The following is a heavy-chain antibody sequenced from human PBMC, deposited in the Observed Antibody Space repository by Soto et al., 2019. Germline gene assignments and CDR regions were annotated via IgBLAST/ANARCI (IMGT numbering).Heavy chain of an antibody. Sequence: PGGSLRLSCAASGFTFSRYAMHWVRQAPGEGLEWVAVISYDGSNKYYADSVKGRFTISRDNSKNTLYLQMNSLRAEDTAVYYCARDPVPDYYDSSGYPNYFDYWGQGTLVTVSS. CDR3: ARDPVPDYYDSSGYPNYFDY. CDR2: ISYDGSNK. V-gene: IGHV3-30-3*01. J-gene: IGHJ4*02. D-gene: IGHD3-22*01. CDR1: GFTFSRYA.